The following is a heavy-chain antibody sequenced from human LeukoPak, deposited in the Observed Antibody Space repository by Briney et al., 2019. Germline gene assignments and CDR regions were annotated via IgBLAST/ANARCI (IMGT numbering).Heavy chain of an antibody. CDR2: IIPMFGAT. V-gene: IGHV1-69*05. D-gene: IGHD4-11*01. J-gene: IGHJ4*02. CDR1: GGIFSSYG. CDR3: ARGSYSDYILDY. Sequence: SVKVSCKASGGIFSSYGINWVRQAPGQGLEWMGRIIPMFGATNYAQKFQGRVTVTTDESTSTAHMEPSSLRSEDTAVYYCARGSYSDYILDYWGQGTLVTVSS.